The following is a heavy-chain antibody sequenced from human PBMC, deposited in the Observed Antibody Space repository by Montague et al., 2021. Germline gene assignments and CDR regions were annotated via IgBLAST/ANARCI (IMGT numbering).Heavy chain of an antibody. Sequence: SEPLSLTCTVSGGSIGNYFWTWIRQPPGKGLEWIGFISYSGRTNFNPSLKSRVTISLDTSKNQFSLNLSSVTAADTAVYCCARDTTTDGFDIWGQGTMVTVSS. V-gene: IGHV4-59*13. J-gene: IGHJ3*02. CDR2: ISYSGRT. CDR1: GGSIGNYF. CDR3: ARDTTTDGFDI. D-gene: IGHD1-1*01.